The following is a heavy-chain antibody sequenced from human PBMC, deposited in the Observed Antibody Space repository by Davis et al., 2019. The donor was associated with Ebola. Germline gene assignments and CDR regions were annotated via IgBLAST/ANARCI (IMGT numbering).Heavy chain of an antibody. V-gene: IGHV3-74*01. CDR2: INSDGSST. CDR3: ARDRIYSNYEFDY. J-gene: IGHJ4*02. CDR1: GFTFSSYW. Sequence: GESLKISCAVSGFTFSSYWMHWVRQAPGKGLVWVSRINSDGSSTSYADSVKGRFTISRDNAKNTLYLQMNSLRAEDTAVYYCARDRIYSNYEFDYWGQGTLVTVSS. D-gene: IGHD4-11*01.